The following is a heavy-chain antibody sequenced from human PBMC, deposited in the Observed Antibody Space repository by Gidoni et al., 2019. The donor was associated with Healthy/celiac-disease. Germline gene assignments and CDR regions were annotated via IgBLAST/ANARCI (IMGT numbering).Heavy chain of an antibody. Sequence: QVQLVESGGGVVQPGTSLRLPCAASGFSFRSYGMHWVRQAPGKGLEWVAVTSHDGGAKYYADSVKCRFTISRDNSKNTLYLQMNSLRAGDTAVYYCAKERGDFDGFDIWGQGTMVTVSS. CDR1: GFSFRSYG. CDR3: AKERGDFDGFDI. CDR2: TSHDGGAK. D-gene: IGHD2-21*02. V-gene: IGHV3-30*18. J-gene: IGHJ3*02.